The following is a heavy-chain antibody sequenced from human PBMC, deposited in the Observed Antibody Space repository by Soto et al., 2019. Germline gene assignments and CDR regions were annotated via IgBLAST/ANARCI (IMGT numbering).Heavy chain of an antibody. CDR2: ISPYNENT. Sequence: ASVKVSCKASGYTFTNYGVSWVRQAPGQGLEWMGWISPYNENTIYAQKVQGRVTMTTDTSTSTVYMELRSLRSDDTAVYYCARTPDLILINYYGMDVWGQGTTVTVSS. V-gene: IGHV1-18*01. CDR1: GYTFTNYG. D-gene: IGHD3-16*01. CDR3: ARTPDLILINYYGMDV. J-gene: IGHJ6*02.